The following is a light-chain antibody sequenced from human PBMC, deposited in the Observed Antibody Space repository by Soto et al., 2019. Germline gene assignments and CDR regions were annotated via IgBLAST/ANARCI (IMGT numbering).Light chain of an antibody. CDR1: SSDVGGYNS. CDR3: SSYTSSSLLV. CDR2: DVS. V-gene: IGLV2-14*01. Sequence: QSALTQPASVSGSPGQSITISCTGNSSDVGGYNSVSWYQQHPGKVPKLMIYDVSNRPSGVSDRFSGSKSGNTAALTISGLQAEDEADYYCSSYTSSSLLVFGGGTKLTVL. J-gene: IGLJ2*01.